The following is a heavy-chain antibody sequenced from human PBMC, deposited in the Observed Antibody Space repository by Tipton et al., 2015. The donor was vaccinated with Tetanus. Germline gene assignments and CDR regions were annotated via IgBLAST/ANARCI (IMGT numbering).Heavy chain of an antibody. D-gene: IGHD3-10*01. Sequence: TLSLTCTVSGGSVNSGSYYWSWIRQPPGKGLEWIGYIYQSGSTSYSPSLVSRVTISLETSTNQFSLRLSSVTAADTAVYYCAGGGPYYSGTGNDSHFYGMGVWGQGTTVTVSS. CDR2: IYQSGST. CDR3: AGGGPYYSGTGNDSHFYGMGV. V-gene: IGHV4-61*01. CDR1: GGSVNSGSYY. J-gene: IGHJ6*02.